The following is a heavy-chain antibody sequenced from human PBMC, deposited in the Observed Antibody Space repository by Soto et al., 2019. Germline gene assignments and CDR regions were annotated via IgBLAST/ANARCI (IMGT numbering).Heavy chain of an antibody. D-gene: IGHD3-9*01. CDR1: GFTFSDYY. J-gene: IGHJ5*02. CDR2: ISSSGSTI. CDR3: ARDSGRYFELVSCWFDP. Sequence: SLRLSCAASGFTFSDYYMSWIRQAPGKGLEWVSYISSSGSTIYYADSVKGRFTISRDNAKNSLYLQMNSLRAEDTAVYYCARDSGRYFELVSCWFDPWGQGTLVTVSS. V-gene: IGHV3-11*01.